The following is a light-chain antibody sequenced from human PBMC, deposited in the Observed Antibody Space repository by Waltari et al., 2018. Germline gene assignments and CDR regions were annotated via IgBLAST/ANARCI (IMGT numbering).Light chain of an antibody. V-gene: IGKV4-1*01. CDR2: WAS. CDR1: QTVLYNSNNANY. Sequence: DIVMTQSPDSLAVSLGERATINCKSSQTVLYNSNNANYLAWYQQKPGQYPKPLIHWASTRESGVPDRFSGSGSGTDFTLTISSLQAEDVAVYYCQQYYSSPLTFGGGTKVEIK. CDR3: QQYYSSPLT. J-gene: IGKJ4*01.